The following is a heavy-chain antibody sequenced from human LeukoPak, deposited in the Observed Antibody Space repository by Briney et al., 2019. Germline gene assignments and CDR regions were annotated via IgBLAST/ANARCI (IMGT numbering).Heavy chain of an antibody. D-gene: IGHD2-15*01. CDR3: AKDISPDIVVVVAWSYGMDV. Sequence: GGSLRLSCVASGFTFSSYGMHWVRQAPGKGLEWVAVISYDGSNKYYADSVKGRFTISRDNSKNTLYLQMNSLRAEDTAVYYCAKDISPDIVVVVAWSYGMDVWGQGTTVTVSS. V-gene: IGHV3-30*18. CDR1: GFTFSSYG. J-gene: IGHJ6*02. CDR2: ISYDGSNK.